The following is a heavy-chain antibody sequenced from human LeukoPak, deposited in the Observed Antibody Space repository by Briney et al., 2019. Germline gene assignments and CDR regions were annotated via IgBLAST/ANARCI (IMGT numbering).Heavy chain of an antibody. V-gene: IGHV3-74*01. D-gene: IGHD3-16*02. J-gene: IGHJ4*02. Sequence: PGGSLRLSCAASGFTFSIHWMHWVRQAPGKGLVWVSNINSDGNKINYADSVKGRFTISRDNAKNTLDLQMNSLRVEDTAVYYCERGYRMDDSVYRPFDYWGKGPLVTVSS. CDR2: INSDGNKI. CDR1: GFTFSIHW. CDR3: ERGYRMDDSVYRPFDY.